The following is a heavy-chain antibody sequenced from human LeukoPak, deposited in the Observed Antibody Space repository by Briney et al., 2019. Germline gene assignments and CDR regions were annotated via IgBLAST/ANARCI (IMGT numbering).Heavy chain of an antibody. Sequence: SETLSLTCTVSGGSISSSSYYWGWIRQPPGKGLEWIGYIYYSGSTNYNPSLKSRVTISVDTSKNQFSLKLSSVTAADTAVYYCARGVIAAADFDYWGQGTLVAVSS. CDR2: IYYSGST. J-gene: IGHJ4*02. D-gene: IGHD6-13*01. CDR3: ARGVIAAADFDY. CDR1: GGSISSSSYY. V-gene: IGHV4-61*05.